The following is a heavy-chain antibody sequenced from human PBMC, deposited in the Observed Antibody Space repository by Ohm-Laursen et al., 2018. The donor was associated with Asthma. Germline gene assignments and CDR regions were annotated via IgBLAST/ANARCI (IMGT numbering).Heavy chain of an antibody. D-gene: IGHD2-15*01. J-gene: IGHJ6*02. CDR1: GGTFSSYA. CDR3: ARELRYCSGGSCSRDYYYYGMDV. CDR2: IIPIFGTA. V-gene: IGHV1-69*01. Sequence: SSVKVSCKASGGTFSSYAISWVRQAPGQGLEWMGGIIPIFGTANYAQKFQGRVTITADESTSTAYMELSSLRSEDTAVYYCARELRYCSGGSCSRDYYYYGMDVWGQGTTVTVSS.